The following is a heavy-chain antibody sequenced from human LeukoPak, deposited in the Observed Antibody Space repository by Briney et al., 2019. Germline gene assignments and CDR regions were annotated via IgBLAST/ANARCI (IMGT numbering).Heavy chain of an antibody. Sequence: PSETLSLTCTVSGVSISNFYWSCIRQPPGKELVCIGYLYYSGSTNYNPSLESRVTISVDTSKNQFSLKLSSVTAADTAVYYCARGGGYGDSQNRIGAFDIWGQGTMVTVSS. CDR3: ARGGGYGDSQNRIGAFDI. V-gene: IGHV4-59*01. J-gene: IGHJ3*02. CDR1: GVSISNFY. D-gene: IGHD4-17*01. CDR2: LYYSGST.